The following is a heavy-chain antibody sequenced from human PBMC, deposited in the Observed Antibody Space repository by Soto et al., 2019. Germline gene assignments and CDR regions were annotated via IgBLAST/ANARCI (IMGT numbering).Heavy chain of an antibody. J-gene: IGHJ4*02. V-gene: IGHV1-69*02. CDR2: IIPILGIA. D-gene: IGHD3-10*01. CDR3: ARGRADYGSGSYSEYYFDY. CDR1: GGTFSSYT. Sequence: GASVKVSCKASGGTFSSYTISWVRQAPGQGLEWMGRIIPILGIANYAQKFQGRVTITADKSTSTAYMELSSLRSEDTAVYYCARGRADYGSGSYSEYYFDYWGQGTLVTVS.